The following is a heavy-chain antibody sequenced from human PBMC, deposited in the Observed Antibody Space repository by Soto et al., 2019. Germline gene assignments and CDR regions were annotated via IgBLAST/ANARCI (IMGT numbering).Heavy chain of an antibody. J-gene: IGHJ4*02. Sequence: QVQLQESGPGLVTPSQTLSLSCTVSGDSISSGAYYWSWVRQFPGKGLEWIGYVHYSGNTFYTPSLKSRLSLSLDTSQSQFSLNLNSVTAADTAVYYCAASRKGGWTCDYWGQGTLVTVAS. CDR3: AASRKGGWTCDY. CDR2: VHYSGNT. V-gene: IGHV4-31*03. D-gene: IGHD6-19*01. CDR1: GDSISSGAYY.